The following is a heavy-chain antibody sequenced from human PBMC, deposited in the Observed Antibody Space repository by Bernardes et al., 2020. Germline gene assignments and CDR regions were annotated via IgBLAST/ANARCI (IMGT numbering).Heavy chain of an antibody. CDR3: AHRGLTMVRGSFDP. J-gene: IGHJ5*02. V-gene: IGHV2-5*02. Sequence: SGYTLLKPTQTLTLTCTFSGFSLSTSGVGVGWIRQPPGKALEWLALIYWDDDKRYSPSLKSRLTITKDTSKNQVVLTMTNMDPVDTATYYCAHRGLTMVRGSFDPWGQGTLVTVSS. CDR1: GFSLSTSGVG. D-gene: IGHD3-10*01. CDR2: IYWDDDK.